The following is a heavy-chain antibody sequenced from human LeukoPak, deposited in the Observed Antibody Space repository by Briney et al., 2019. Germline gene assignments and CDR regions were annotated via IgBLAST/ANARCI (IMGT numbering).Heavy chain of an antibody. D-gene: IGHD2-2*01. CDR1: GFTFSSYA. V-gene: IGHV3-30-3*01. Sequence: GGSLRLSCAASGFTFSSYAMHWVRQAPGKGQEWVAVISYDGSNKYYADSVKGRFTISRDNSKNTLYLQMNSLRAEDTAVYYCARSIVVVPAAMTYWFDPWGQGTLVTVSS. CDR2: ISYDGSNK. CDR3: ARSIVVVPAAMTYWFDP. J-gene: IGHJ5*02.